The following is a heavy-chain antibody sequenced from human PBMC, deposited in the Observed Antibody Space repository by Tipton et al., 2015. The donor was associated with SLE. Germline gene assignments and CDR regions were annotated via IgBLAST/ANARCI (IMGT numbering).Heavy chain of an antibody. CDR2: IYYSGST. Sequence: TLSLTCTVSGGSISSYYWSWIRQPPGKGLEWIGYIYYSGSTSYNPSLKSRVTISVDTSKNRFSLKLSSVTAADTAVYSCARVSIRHGSGTYYFDYWGQGTLVTVSS. J-gene: IGHJ4*02. D-gene: IGHD3-10*01. CDR1: GGSISSYY. V-gene: IGHV4-59*01. CDR3: ARVSIRHGSGTYYFDY.